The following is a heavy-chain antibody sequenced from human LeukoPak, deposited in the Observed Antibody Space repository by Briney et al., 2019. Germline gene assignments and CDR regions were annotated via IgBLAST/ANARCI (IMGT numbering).Heavy chain of an antibody. CDR3: ARAELRFLEWLLHFDY. J-gene: IGHJ4*02. CDR1: GYTFTSYY. CDR2: INPSGGST. Sequence: ASVKVSCKASGYTFTSYYMHWVRQAPGQGLEWMGIINPSGGSTSYAQKFQGRVTMTRDTSISTAYMELSRLRSDDTAVYYCARAELRFLEWLLHFDYWGQGTLVTVSS. V-gene: IGHV1-46*01. D-gene: IGHD3-3*01.